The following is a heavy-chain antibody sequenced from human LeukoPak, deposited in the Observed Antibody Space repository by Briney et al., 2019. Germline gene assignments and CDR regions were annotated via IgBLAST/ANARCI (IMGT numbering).Heavy chain of an antibody. Sequence: PSETVSLTCTVSGGSISSSSYYWGWIRQPPGKGLEWIGSIYYSGSTYYNPSLKSRVTISVDTSKNQFSLKLSSVTAADTAVYYCGRHSGSYRCFDYWGQGTLVTVSS. CDR2: IYYSGST. J-gene: IGHJ4*02. D-gene: IGHD1-26*01. V-gene: IGHV4-39*01. CDR3: GRHSGSYRCFDY. CDR1: GGSISSSSYY.